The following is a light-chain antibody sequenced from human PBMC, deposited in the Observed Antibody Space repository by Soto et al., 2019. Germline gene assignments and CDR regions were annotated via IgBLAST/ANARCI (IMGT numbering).Light chain of an antibody. V-gene: IGKV1-5*03. J-gene: IGKJ1*01. CDR1: QSISSW. CDR2: KAS. Sequence: DIQMTQSPSTLSASVGDRVTITCRASQSISSWVAWYQQKPGKGPKLLIYKASHLESGVPSRFSGSGSGTEFTLTISSLQPGDLATYYCQHYNTYPCTFGHGTKVDIK. CDR3: QHYNTYPCT.